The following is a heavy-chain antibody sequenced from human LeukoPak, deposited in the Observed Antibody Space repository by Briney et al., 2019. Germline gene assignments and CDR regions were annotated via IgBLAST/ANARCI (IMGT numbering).Heavy chain of an antibody. V-gene: IGHV3-9*01. D-gene: IGHD1-26*01. CDR2: ISWNSGSI. CDR1: GFTFDDYA. J-gene: IGHJ3*02. Sequence: GGSLRLSCAASGFTFDDYAMHWVRQAPGKGLEWVSGISWNSGSIGYADSVKGRFTISRDNAKNSLYLQMNSLRAEDTALYYCAGRIVRATDAFDIWGQGTMVTVSS. CDR3: AGRIVRATDAFDI.